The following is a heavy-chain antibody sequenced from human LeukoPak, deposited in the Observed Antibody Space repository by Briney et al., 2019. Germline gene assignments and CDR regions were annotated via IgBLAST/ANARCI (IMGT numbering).Heavy chain of an antibody. CDR1: GGSISSGGYY. J-gene: IGHJ4*02. D-gene: IGHD3-22*01. CDR3: ARERLQYYYDSSGYGPFDY. Sequence: SETLSLTCTVSGGSISSGGYYWSWIRQHPGKGLEWIGYIYYSGSTYYNPSLKSRVTISVDTSKNQFSLKLSSVTAADTAVYYCARERLQYYYDSSGYGPFDYWGQGTLVTVSS. CDR2: IYYSGST. V-gene: IGHV4-31*03.